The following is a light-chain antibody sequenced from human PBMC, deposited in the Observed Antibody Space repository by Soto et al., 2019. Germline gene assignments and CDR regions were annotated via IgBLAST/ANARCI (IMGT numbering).Light chain of an antibody. CDR3: GTWDSSLSAYV. Sequence: QSVLTQPPSVSAAPGQKVTISCSGSSSNIGNNYVSWYQQLSGTAPKLLIYDNNKRPSGIPDRFSGSKSGTSATLGITGLQTGDEADYYCGTWDSSLSAYVFGKGNKV. CDR1: SSNIGNNY. CDR2: DNN. J-gene: IGLJ1*01. V-gene: IGLV1-51*01.